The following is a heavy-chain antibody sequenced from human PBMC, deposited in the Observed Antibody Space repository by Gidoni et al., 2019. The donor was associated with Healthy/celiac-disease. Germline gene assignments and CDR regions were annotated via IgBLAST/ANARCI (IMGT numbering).Heavy chain of an antibody. CDR1: GYPFPSYY. CDR3: ARDARDYYDSSGSISPGDY. Sequence: QAQLVQSGAEVKKPGASVKVSCQASGYPFPSYYMHWVRQAPGQGLEWMGIINPSGGSTSYAQKFQGRVTMTRDTSTSTVYMELSSLRSEDTAVYYCARDARDYYDSSGSISPGDYWGQGTLVTVSS. CDR2: INPSGGST. V-gene: IGHV1-46*01. D-gene: IGHD3-22*01. J-gene: IGHJ4*02.